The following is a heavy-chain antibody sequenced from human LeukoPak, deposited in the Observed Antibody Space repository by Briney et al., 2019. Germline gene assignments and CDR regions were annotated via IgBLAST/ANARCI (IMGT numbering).Heavy chain of an antibody. J-gene: IGHJ5*02. CDR2: ISWNSGNI. D-gene: IGHD2-2*01. CDR3: ARVLVVPAAGIWFDP. V-gene: IGHV3-9*01. Sequence: GRSLRLSCAASGFTFDDYAMHWVRQAPGKGLEWVSGISWNSGNIGYADSVKGRFTISRDNAKNSLYLQMNSLRAEDTAVYYCARVLVVPAAGIWFDPWGQGTLVTVSS. CDR1: GFTFDDYA.